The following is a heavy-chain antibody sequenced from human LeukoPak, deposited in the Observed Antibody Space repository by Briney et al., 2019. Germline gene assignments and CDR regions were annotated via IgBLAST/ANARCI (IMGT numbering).Heavy chain of an antibody. CDR3: AKDRHCSSISCYRGYFDY. V-gene: IGHV3-23*01. Sequence: GGSLRLSCAASGFTFTNYAMSWVRQAPGKGLEWVSTISGSGSSTYYADSVKGRFTISRDNSKNTLFLQMNSLRAEDTAVYYCAKDRHCSSISCYRGYFDYWGQGTLVTVSS. CDR2: ISGSGSST. CDR1: GFTFTNYA. D-gene: IGHD2-2*01. J-gene: IGHJ4*02.